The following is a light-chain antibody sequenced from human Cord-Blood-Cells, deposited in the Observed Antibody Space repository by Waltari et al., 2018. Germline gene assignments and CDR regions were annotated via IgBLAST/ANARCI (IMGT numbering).Light chain of an antibody. J-gene: IGKJ2*03. Sequence: DIQMTQSPSSLSASVRDRVTITCRASQSISSYLNLYQQKPGKAPKLLIYAASSLQSGVPSRFSGSGSGTDFTLTISSLQPEDFATDSCQQSYSTPYSFGQGTKLE. CDR1: QSISSY. CDR2: AAS. V-gene: IGKV1-39*01. CDR3: QQSYSTPYS.